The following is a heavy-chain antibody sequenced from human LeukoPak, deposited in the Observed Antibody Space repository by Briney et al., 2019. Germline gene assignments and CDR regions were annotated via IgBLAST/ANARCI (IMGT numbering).Heavy chain of an antibody. Sequence: SETLSLTCTVSGGSISSYYWSWIRQPPGKGLEWIGYIYYSGSTNYNPSLKSRVTVSVDTSKNQFSLRLSYVTAADTAVYYCAREFSRSSYTFDIWGQGTMVTVSS. V-gene: IGHV4-59*01. CDR2: IYYSGST. D-gene: IGHD6-6*01. J-gene: IGHJ3*02. CDR1: GGSISSYY. CDR3: AREFSRSSYTFDI.